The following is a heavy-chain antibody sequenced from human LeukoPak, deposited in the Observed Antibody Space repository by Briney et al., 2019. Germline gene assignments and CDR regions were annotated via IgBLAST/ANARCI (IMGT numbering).Heavy chain of an antibody. J-gene: IGHJ4*02. V-gene: IGHV3-30*18. CDR2: ISYDGSNK. CDR1: GFTFSSYG. CDR3: AKDGYSPIFDY. D-gene: IGHD5-18*01. Sequence: PGRSLRLSCAASGFTFSSYGMHWVRQAPGKGLEWVAVISYDGSNKYYADSVKGRFTISRDNSKNTLYLQMNSLRAEDTAVYDCAKDGYSPIFDYWGQGTLVTVSS.